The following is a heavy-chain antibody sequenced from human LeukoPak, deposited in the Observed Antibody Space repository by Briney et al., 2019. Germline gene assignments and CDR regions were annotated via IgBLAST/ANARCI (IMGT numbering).Heavy chain of an antibody. Sequence: KPSETLPLTWAVSGYSISSGYYWGWIRQPPGKGLEWIGTIYHTGSVYYNPSLKSRVTISVDTSTNGISLKVTSVTAADTAVYYCAREPARTPMGTYWGQGTLVTVSS. CDR3: AREPARTPMGTY. V-gene: IGHV4-38-2*02. J-gene: IGHJ4*02. CDR2: IYHTGSV. D-gene: IGHD5-18*01. CDR1: GYSISSGYY.